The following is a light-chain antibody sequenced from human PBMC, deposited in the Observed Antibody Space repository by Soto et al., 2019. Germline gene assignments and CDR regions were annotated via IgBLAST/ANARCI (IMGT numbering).Light chain of an antibody. CDR2: DST. J-gene: IGKJ5*01. CDR1: HSIHTS. CDR3: QQRNVWPPIT. V-gene: IGKV3-11*01. Sequence: VLTQSPATLSLSPGERVTLSCRASHSIHTSLAWYQQKSGKPPRLVIYDSTLRANGVPDRFGGSRSGTEFTLTINSLEPEDFAVYYCQQRNVWPPITFGQGTRLEIK.